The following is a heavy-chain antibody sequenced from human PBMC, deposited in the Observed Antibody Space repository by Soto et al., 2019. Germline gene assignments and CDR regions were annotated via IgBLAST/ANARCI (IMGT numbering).Heavy chain of an antibody. CDR3: ARDKDFWSGPYDY. CDR2: IWYDGSNK. Sequence: GGSLRLSCAAFGFTFSSYSMSWVRQAPGKGLEWVAVIWYDGSNKYYADSVKGRFTISRDNSKNTLYLQMNSLRAEDTAVYYCARDKDFWSGPYDYWGQGTLVTVSS. J-gene: IGHJ4*02. D-gene: IGHD3-3*01. V-gene: IGHV3-33*08. CDR1: GFTFSSYS.